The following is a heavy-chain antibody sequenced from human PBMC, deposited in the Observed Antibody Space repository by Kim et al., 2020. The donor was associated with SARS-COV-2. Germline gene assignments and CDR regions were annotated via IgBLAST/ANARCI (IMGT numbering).Heavy chain of an antibody. Sequence: SVKVSCKASGGTFSSYAISWVRQAPGQGLEWMGRIIPILGIANYAQKFQGRVTITADKSTSTAYMELSSLRSEDTAVYYCARDLFIGGYDHSTYYGMDVWGQGTTVTVSS. CDR3: ARDLFIGGYDHSTYYGMDV. V-gene: IGHV1-69*04. J-gene: IGHJ6*02. CDR1: GGTFSSYA. D-gene: IGHD5-12*01. CDR2: IIPILGIA.